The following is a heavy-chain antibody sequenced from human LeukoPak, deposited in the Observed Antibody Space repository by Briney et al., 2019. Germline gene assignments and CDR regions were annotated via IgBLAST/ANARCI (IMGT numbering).Heavy chain of an antibody. D-gene: IGHD6-13*01. CDR2: IYHSGST. CDR1: GYSISSGYY. Sequence: SETLSLTCTVSGYSISSGYYWGWIRQPPGKGLEWIGSIYHSGSTYYNPSLKSRVTISVDTSKNQFSLKLSSVTAADTAVYYCAHSSSWYYYFDYWGQGTLVTVSS. V-gene: IGHV4-38-2*02. CDR3: AHSSSWYYYFDY. J-gene: IGHJ4*02.